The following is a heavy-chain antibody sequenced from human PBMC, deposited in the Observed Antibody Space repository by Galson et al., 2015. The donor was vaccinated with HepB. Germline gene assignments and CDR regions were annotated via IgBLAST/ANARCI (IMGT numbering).Heavy chain of an antibody. CDR1: GFAFSTYA. J-gene: IGHJ4*02. D-gene: IGHD1-14*01. V-gene: IGHV3-23*01. CDR3: TTDLRRGSEY. CDR2: INNFKDGGGA. Sequence: SLRLSCAASGFAFSTYAMSWVRQAPGKGLEWVSGINNFKDGGGAYHADSAKGRFTVSRDESRNTLYLQINSLTAEDTAVYYCTTDLRRGSEYWGQGTLVTVSS.